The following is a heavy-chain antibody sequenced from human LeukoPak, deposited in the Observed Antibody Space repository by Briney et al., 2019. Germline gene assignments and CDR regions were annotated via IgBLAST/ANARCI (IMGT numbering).Heavy chain of an antibody. CDR2: IIPILGTA. CDR1: DYTFINYG. V-gene: IGHV1-69*13. J-gene: IGHJ5*02. CDR3: ARTYYYDSSAFDP. Sequence: ASVKVSCKACDYTFINYGISWVRQAPGQGLEWMGGIIPILGTANYAQKFQGRVTITADESTSTAYMELSSLRSEDTAVYYCARTYYYDSSAFDPWGQGTLVTVSS. D-gene: IGHD3-22*01.